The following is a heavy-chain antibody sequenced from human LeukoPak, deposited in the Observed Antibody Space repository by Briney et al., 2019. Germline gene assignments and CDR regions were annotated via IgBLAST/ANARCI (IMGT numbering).Heavy chain of an antibody. D-gene: IGHD5-12*01. CDR1: GYTFTGYY. CDR3: AVYSGYEDYFDY. J-gene: IGHJ4*02. V-gene: IGHV1-2*06. Sequence: GASVKVSCKASGYTFTGYYMHWVRQAPGQGLEWMGRINPNSGGTNYAQKFQGRVTMTRDTSIGTAYMELSRLRSDDTAVYYCAVYSGYEDYFDYWGQGTLVTVSS. CDR2: INPNSGGT.